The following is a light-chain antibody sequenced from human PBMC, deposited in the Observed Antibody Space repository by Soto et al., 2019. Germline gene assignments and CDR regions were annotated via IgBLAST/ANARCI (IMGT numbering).Light chain of an antibody. V-gene: IGKV3-15*01. J-gene: IGKJ1*01. CDR3: QQHSHWPPWT. Sequence: DIVMTQSPATLSVSPGEGATLSCRASQSITGNLTWYQQKPGQAPRLLIYDASTRATGIPARFSGSGSGTEFTLTISSLQSEDFAVYYCQQHSHWPPWTFGQGTRVEIQ. CDR1: QSITGN. CDR2: DAS.